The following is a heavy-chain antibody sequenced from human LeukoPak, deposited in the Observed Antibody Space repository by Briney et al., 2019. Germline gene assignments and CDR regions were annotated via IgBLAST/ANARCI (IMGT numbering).Heavy chain of an antibody. V-gene: IGHV4-38-2*01. CDR3: ARHNRPATDDFWSGYYFRILSPFDY. D-gene: IGHD3-3*01. CDR1: GYSISSGYY. J-gene: IGHJ4*02. CDR2: IYHSGST. Sequence: SETLSLTCAVFGYSISSGYYWGWIRQPPGKGLEWIGSIYHSGSTYYNPSLKSRVTISVDTSKNQFSLKLSSVTAADTAVYYCARHNRPATDDFWSGYYFRILSPFDYWGQGTLVTVSS.